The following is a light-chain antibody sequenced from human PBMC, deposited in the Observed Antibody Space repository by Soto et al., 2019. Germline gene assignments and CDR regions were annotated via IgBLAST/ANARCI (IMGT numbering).Light chain of an antibody. Sequence: DIQMTQSPSTLSASVGDRVTITCRASQSISTWLAWYQQKPGKAPELLIYKASSLYSGVPSRFSGSGSGTEFTLTITRLQTDDFATYFCHHYNTDSPMYTCGQGTKLEIK. CDR2: KAS. V-gene: IGKV1-5*03. J-gene: IGKJ2*01. CDR1: QSISTW. CDR3: HHYNTDSPMYT.